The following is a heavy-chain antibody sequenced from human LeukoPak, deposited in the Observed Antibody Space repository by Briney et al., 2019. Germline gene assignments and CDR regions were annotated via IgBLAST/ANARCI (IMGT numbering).Heavy chain of an antibody. D-gene: IGHD3-10*01. Sequence: ASVKVSCKASGYTFSAYHIHWVRQAPGQGLEWMGWINPNSGGTNFAPKFHGRVSMTRDTSLNTAYMELSSLRSDDTAVYYCARGDKKENLSGPSGYFDPWGQGSLVTGSS. V-gene: IGHV1-2*02. CDR1: GYTFSAYH. CDR3: ARGDKKENLSGPSGYFDP. J-gene: IGHJ5*02. CDR2: INPNSGGT.